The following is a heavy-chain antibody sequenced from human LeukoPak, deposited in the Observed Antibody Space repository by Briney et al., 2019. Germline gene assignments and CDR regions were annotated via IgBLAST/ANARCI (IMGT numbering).Heavy chain of an antibody. Sequence: TLSLTCTVSGGSISSYYWSWIRQPPGKALEWLARIDWDDDKYYSTSLKTRLTISKDTSKNQVVLTMTNMDPVDTATYYCARILYGGNPYFDYWGQGTLVTVSS. D-gene: IGHD4-23*01. CDR2: IDWDDDK. CDR3: ARILYGGNPYFDY. V-gene: IGHV2-70*11. CDR1: GGSISSYYW. J-gene: IGHJ4*02.